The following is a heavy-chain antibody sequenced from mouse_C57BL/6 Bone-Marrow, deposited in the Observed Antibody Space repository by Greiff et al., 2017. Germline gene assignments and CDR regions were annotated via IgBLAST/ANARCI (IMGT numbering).Heavy chain of an antibody. J-gene: IGHJ4*01. CDR1: GFTFSSYG. V-gene: IGHV5-6*02. CDR2: ISSGGSYT. D-gene: IGHD2-3*01. CDR3: ARHRDDDYYDYAIDY. Sequence: DVKLVESGGDLVKPGGSLKLSCAASGFTFSSYGMSWVRQTPDKRLEWVATISSGGSYTYYPESVQGRFTISRDNAENTLYMQMSSLKSEDTAMYYCARHRDDDYYDYAIDYWGQGTSVTVSS.